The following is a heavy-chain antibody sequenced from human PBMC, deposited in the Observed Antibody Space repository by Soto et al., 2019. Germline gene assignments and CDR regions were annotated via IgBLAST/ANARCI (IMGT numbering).Heavy chain of an antibody. J-gene: IGHJ2*01. D-gene: IGHD3-16*01. CDR2: GYHSVSI. CDR3: ARAFAGFGAYWYFDL. CDR1: GGSITDYY. V-gene: IGHV4-59*01. Sequence: SETLSLTCTVSGGSITDYYWSWIRQPPGKALEWIGYGYHSVSIHYNPSLKARVTISVDTSENQFSLRLSSVTAADTAVYYCARAFAGFGAYWYFDLWGRGTLVT.